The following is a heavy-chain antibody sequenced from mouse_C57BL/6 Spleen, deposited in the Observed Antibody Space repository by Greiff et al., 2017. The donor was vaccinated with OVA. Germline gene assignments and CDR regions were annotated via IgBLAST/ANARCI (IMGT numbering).Heavy chain of an antibody. V-gene: IGHV14-2*01. J-gene: IGHJ2*01. D-gene: IGHD1-1*01. CDR2: IDPEDGET. Sequence: EVKLMESGAELVKPGASVKLSCTASGFNIKDYYMHWVKQRTEQGLEWIGRIDPEDGETKYAPKFQGKATITADTSSNTAYLQLSSLTSEDTAVYYCARGITTVVEFDYWGQGTTLTVSS. CDR1: GFNIKDYY. CDR3: ARGITTVVEFDY.